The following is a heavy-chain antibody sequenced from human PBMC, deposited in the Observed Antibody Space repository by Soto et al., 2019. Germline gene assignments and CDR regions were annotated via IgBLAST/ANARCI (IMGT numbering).Heavy chain of an antibody. J-gene: IGHJ6*02. CDR1: GFTVSSNY. CDR2: IYSGGST. CDR3: ARERHYDSSGPPHYYYGMDV. Sequence: PGGSLRLSCAASGFTVSSNYMSWVRQAPGKGLEWVSVIYSGGSTYYADSVKGRFTISRDNSKNTLYLQMNSLRAEDTAVYYCARERHYDSSGPPHYYYGMDVWGQGTTVTVSS. D-gene: IGHD3-22*01. V-gene: IGHV3-53*01.